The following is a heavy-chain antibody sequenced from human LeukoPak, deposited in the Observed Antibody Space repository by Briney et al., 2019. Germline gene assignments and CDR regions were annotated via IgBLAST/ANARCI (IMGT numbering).Heavy chain of an antibody. J-gene: IGHJ4*02. D-gene: IGHD6-25*01. CDR1: GFSFSTYE. V-gene: IGHV3-48*03. CDR2: ISSSGGTK. CDR3: ARETAAFDY. Sequence: PGGSQRLSCAASGFSFSTYEMSWVRQAPGKGLEWVSYISSSGGTKYYADSVKGRFSISRDNAKNSLYLQMNSLRAEDTALYYCARETAAFDYWGQGTLVTVSS.